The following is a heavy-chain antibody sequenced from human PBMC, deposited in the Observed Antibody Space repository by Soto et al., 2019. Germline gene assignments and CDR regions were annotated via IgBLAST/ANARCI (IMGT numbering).Heavy chain of an antibody. D-gene: IGHD3-22*01. V-gene: IGHV3-15*01. CDR3: TTNRLSYYDSSGYYS. CDR2: IKSKSDGGTT. CDR1: GLTFSNAF. Sequence: GGSLRLSPTASGLTFSNAFLSWARHAPGRRMEWVGRIKSKSDGGTTDYAAQAKGRFNISRDESKNTLYLQLSSLQTQDTCVNYCTTNRLSYYDSSGYYSWGQGTLVTVSS. J-gene: IGHJ4*02.